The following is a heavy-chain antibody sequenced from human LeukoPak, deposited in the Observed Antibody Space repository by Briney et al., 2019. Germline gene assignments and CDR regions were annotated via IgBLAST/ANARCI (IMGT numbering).Heavy chain of an antibody. J-gene: IGHJ6*03. CDR3: ARDSGYSYDTYYYMDV. V-gene: IGHV7-4-1*02. CDR1: GYTFTSYG. CDR2: INTNTGNP. D-gene: IGHD5-18*01. Sequence: ASVKVSCKASGYTFTSYGISWVRQAPGQGLEWMGWINTNTGNPTYAQGFTGRFVFSLDTSVSTAYLQISSLKAEDTAVYYCARDSGYSYDTYYYMDVWGKGTTVTVSS.